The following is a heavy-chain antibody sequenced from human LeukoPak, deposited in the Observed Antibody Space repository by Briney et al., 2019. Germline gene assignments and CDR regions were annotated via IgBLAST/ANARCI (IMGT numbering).Heavy chain of an antibody. CDR3: ARGFPPRRNYDSSGYYSYYFDY. V-gene: IGHV1-18*01. CDR1: GYTFTSYG. D-gene: IGHD3-22*01. Sequence: ASVKVSCKASGYTFTSYGLTWVRQAPGQGLEWMGWISAYNGHTKYPQKLRGRVTMTTDTSTSTAYMELRSLRSDDTAVYYCARGFPPRRNYDSSGYYSYYFDYWGQGTLVTVSS. CDR2: ISAYNGHT. J-gene: IGHJ4*02.